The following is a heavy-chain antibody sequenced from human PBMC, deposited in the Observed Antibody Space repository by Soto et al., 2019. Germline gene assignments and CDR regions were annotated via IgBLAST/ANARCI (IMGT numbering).Heavy chain of an antibody. CDR2: IDPSDSYT. J-gene: IGHJ6*02. CDR3: ARQDRRCSSGWYFRYYGMDV. Sequence: GESLKISCKGSGYSFTSYWISWVRQMPGKGLEWMGRIDPSDSYTNYSPSFQGHVTISADKSISTAYLQWSSLKASDTAMYYCARQDRRCSSGWYFRYYGMDVWGQGTTVTVSS. V-gene: IGHV5-10-1*01. D-gene: IGHD6-19*01. CDR1: GYSFTSYW.